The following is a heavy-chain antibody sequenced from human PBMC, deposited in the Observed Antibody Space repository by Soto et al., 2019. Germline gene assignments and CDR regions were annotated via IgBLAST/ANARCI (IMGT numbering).Heavy chain of an antibody. J-gene: IGHJ3*02. CDR2: IWYDGINK. Sequence: GGSLRLSCAASGFTFSSYGIHWVRQAPCKGLEWVAVIWYDGINKYYADSVKGRFTISRDNSKNTLYLQMNSLRAEDTAVYYCARLMTTVTRDAFDIWGQGTMVPVSS. CDR1: GFTFSSYG. D-gene: IGHD4-17*01. V-gene: IGHV3-33*01. CDR3: ARLMTTVTRDAFDI.